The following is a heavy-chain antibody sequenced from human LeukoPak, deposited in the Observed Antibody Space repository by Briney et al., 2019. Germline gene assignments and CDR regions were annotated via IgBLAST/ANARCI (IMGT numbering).Heavy chain of an antibody. J-gene: IGHJ4*02. Sequence: GGSLRLSCAASGFTFSSYSMNWVRQAPGKGLEWVSSISSSSSYIYYADSVKGRFTISRDNAKNSLDLQMNRLRAEDTAVYYCARGVVIAPQTFDYWGQGTLVTVSS. CDR3: ARGVVIAPQTFDY. CDR2: ISSSSSYI. CDR1: GFTFSSYS. V-gene: IGHV3-21*04. D-gene: IGHD2-21*01.